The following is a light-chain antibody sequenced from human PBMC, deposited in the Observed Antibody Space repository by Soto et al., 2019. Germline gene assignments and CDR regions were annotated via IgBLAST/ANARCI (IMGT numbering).Light chain of an antibody. CDR1: QSISIW. J-gene: IGKJ1*01. CDR3: QQYSTYTPRT. V-gene: IGKV1-5*03. CDR2: KAS. Sequence: DIQITQSASTLSASVGDRVTITCRASQSISIWLAWYQQKPGKAPKILIYKASSLESGVPSRFSGSGSGTEFTLTISSLQPDDFATYYCQQYSTYTPRTFGQGTKVDIK.